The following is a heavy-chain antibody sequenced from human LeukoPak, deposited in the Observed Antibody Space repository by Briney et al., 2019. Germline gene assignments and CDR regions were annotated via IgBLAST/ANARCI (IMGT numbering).Heavy chain of an antibody. CDR1: GGSISSSSYY. D-gene: IGHD5-24*01. V-gene: IGHV4-39*07. Sequence: SETLSLTCTVSGGSISSSSYYWGWIRQPPGKGLEWIGSIYYSGSTYYNPSLKSRVTISVDTSKNQFSLKLSSVTAADTAVYYCARGSAGGRDGYNFWENFDYWGQGTLVTVSS. J-gene: IGHJ4*02. CDR3: ARGSAGGRDGYNFWENFDY. CDR2: IYYSGST.